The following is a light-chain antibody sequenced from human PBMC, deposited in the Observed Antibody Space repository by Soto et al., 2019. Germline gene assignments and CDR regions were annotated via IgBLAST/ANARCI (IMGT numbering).Light chain of an antibody. CDR1: NSNIGAAYN. V-gene: IGLV1-40*01. Sequence: QSVLTQPPSVSGAPGQRVTISCTGSNSNIGAAYNVHWYQQLPGTAPKLLISGNNNRPSGVPDRCSGAKSGTSASLAITGLQAEDEADYYCQSYDRSLSGLGVFGGGTKLTVL. CDR3: QSYDRSLSGLGV. CDR2: GNN. J-gene: IGLJ2*01.